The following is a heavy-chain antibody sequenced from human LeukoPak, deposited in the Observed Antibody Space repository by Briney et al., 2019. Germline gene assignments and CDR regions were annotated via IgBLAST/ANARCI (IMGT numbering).Heavy chain of an antibody. CDR3: ARAGIAVAGQAEYFQH. CDR2: MNPNSGNT. V-gene: IGHV1-8*01. J-gene: IGHJ1*01. D-gene: IGHD6-19*01. CDR1: GYTFTSYD. Sequence: ASVKVSCKASGYTFTSYDINWVRQATGQGLEWMGLMNPNSGNTGYAQKFQGRVTMTRNTSISTAYMELSSLRSEDTAVYYCARAGIAVAGQAEYFQHWGQGTLVTVSS.